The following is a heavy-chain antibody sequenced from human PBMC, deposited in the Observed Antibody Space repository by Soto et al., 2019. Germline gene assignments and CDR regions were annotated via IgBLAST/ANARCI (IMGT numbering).Heavy chain of an antibody. Sequence: QLQLQESGSGLVKPSQTLSLTCAVSGGSISSGGNSWNWIRQPPGKGLELIGYIYHSGSTYYNPTLKCRVTISVDKSTNQFSLKLTSVTAADTAVYYCARDQLEGNWFDPWGQGTLVTFSS. CDR1: GGSISSGGNS. V-gene: IGHV4-30-2*01. CDR3: ARDQLEGNWFDP. D-gene: IGHD1-1*01. CDR2: IYHSGST. J-gene: IGHJ5*02.